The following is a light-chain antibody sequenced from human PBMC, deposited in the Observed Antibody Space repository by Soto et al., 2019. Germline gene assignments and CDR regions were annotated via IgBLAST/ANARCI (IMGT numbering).Light chain of an antibody. V-gene: IGKV3-15*01. CDR3: QQYKYWRYT. CDR1: QSVSSN. CDR2: GGS. Sequence: EIVMTQSPAPLSVSPGRRATLSCRSSQSVSSNLAWYQQKPGQASRLLLYGGSTRATGIPARFSGSRSGTEFTVTTSSLQSEEFAVYYCQQYKYWRYTFGKGTKLEIK. J-gene: IGKJ2*01.